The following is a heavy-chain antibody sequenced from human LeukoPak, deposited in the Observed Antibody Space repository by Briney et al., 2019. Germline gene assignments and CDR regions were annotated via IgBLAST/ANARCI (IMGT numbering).Heavy chain of an antibody. V-gene: IGHV4-30-2*01. D-gene: IGHD2-2*01. J-gene: IGHJ6*04. CDR1: GGSISSGGYS. Sequence: SETLSLTCAVSGGSISSGGYSWSWIRQPPGKGLEWIGYIYHSGSTYYNPSLKSRVTISVDRSKNQFSLKLSSVTAADTAVYYCASTRLVVPAASYYYGMDVWGKGTTVTVSS. CDR2: IYHSGST. CDR3: ASTRLVVPAASYYYGMDV.